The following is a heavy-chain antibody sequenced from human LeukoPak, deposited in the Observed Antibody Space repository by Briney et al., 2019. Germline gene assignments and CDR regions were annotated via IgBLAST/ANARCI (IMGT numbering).Heavy chain of an antibody. CDR2: ISGSGGST. CDR1: GFTFSSYA. D-gene: IGHD3-3*01. V-gene: IGHV3-23*01. J-gene: IGHJ6*02. Sequence: GGSLRLSCAASGFTFSSYAMSRVRQAPGKGLEWVSAISGSGGSTYYADSVKGRFTISRDNSRNTLYLQMNSLRAEDTAVYYCAKAPSGYDFWSGSLGYYYYGMDVWGQGTTVTVSS. CDR3: AKAPSGYDFWSGSLGYYYYGMDV.